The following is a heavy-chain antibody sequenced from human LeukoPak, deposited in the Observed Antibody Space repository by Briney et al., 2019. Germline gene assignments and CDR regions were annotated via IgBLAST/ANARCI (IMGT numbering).Heavy chain of an antibody. CDR2: ISGSGGST. Sequence: GGSLRLSCAASRFIFSSYAMSWVRQAPGKGLEWVSAISGSGGSTYYADSVKGRFTISRDNAKNSLYLQMNSLRAEDTAVYYCARDTAMAPYYYYGMDVWGQGTTVTVSS. D-gene: IGHD5-18*01. J-gene: IGHJ6*02. V-gene: IGHV3-23*01. CDR1: RFIFSSYA. CDR3: ARDTAMAPYYYYGMDV.